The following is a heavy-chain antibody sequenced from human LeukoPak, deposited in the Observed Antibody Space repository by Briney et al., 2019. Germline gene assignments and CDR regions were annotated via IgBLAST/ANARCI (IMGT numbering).Heavy chain of an antibody. CDR1: GGTFSSYT. V-gene: IGHV1-69*02. Sequence: SVKVSCKASGGTFSSYTISWVRQAPGQGLEWMGRIIPILGIANYAQKFQGRVTITADKSTSTAYMELSSLRSEDTAVYYCARAYTIFGVVITGNWFDPWGQGTLVTVSS. CDR3: ARAYTIFGVVITGNWFDP. J-gene: IGHJ5*02. D-gene: IGHD3-3*01. CDR2: IIPILGIA.